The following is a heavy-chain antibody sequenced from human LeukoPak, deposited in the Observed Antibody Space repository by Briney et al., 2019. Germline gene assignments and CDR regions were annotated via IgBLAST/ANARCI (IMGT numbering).Heavy chain of an antibody. CDR3: AKLGLRPEPIAAAGLSSFDY. D-gene: IGHD6-13*01. CDR2: IRYDGSNK. V-gene: IGHV3-30*02. J-gene: IGHJ4*02. Sequence: GSLRLSCAASGFTFSNGWMSWVRQAPGKGLEWVAFIRYDGSNKYYADSAKGRFTISRDNSKNTLYLQMNSLRAEDTAVYYCAKLGLRPEPIAAAGLSSFDYWGQGTLVTVSS. CDR1: GFTFSNGW.